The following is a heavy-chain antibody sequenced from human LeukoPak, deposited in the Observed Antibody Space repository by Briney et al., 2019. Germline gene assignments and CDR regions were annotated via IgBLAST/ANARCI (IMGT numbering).Heavy chain of an antibody. J-gene: IGHJ4*02. CDR2: ISGSGGST. V-gene: IGHV3-23*01. D-gene: IGHD6-19*01. CDR1: GFTFISYT. Sequence: GGSLRLSCAASGFTFISYTMSWVRQAPGKGLEWVSAISGSGGSTYYADSVKGRFTISRDNSKNTLYLQMNSLRAEDTAVYYCAKGSVAGTPTHYWGQGTLVTVSS. CDR3: AKGSVAGTPTHY.